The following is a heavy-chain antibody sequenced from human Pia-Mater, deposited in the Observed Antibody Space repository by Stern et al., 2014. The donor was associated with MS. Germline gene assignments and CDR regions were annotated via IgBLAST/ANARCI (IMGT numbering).Heavy chain of an antibody. D-gene: IGHD2-21*02. V-gene: IGHV1-69*01. CDR1: GGTFSDNA. J-gene: IGHJ5*01. Sequence: QMQLVQSGAEVKKPGSSVKVSCKVSGGTFSDNAFSWVRQAPGQGLAWMGGIIPIFGAADYAQNFQGRVTITADESTSTVYMEMSSLRSEDTAVYHCARGAYCGGDCYWGWFDSWGQGTLVTVSS. CDR2: IIPIFGAA. CDR3: ARGAYCGGDCYWGWFDS.